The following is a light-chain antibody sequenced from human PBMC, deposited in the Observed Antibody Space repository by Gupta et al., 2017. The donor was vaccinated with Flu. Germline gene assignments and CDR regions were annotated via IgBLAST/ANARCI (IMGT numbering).Light chain of an antibody. CDR1: SSNIENNY. CDR2: ENN. Sequence: KVTISCSGSSSNIENNYVSWYQQLPGTAPKLLIYENNKRPSGIPDRFSGSKSATSATLGISGLQTGDEADYYCGTWDSSLSAWVFSGGTKLTVL. V-gene: IGLV1-51*02. CDR3: GTWDSSLSAWV. J-gene: IGLJ3*02.